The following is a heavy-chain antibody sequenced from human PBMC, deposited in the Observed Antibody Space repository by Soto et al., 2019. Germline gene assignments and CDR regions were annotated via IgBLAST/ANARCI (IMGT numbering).Heavy chain of an antibody. J-gene: IGHJ4*02. D-gene: IGHD1-1*01. Sequence: SLKISCNASGYSFTNYWINWVRQMPGNGLEWMGRIDPSDSYTNYSPSFQGRVTISADRSISTAYLQWSGLEASDSAMYYCARRLEGDYWGQGTLVTVSS. CDR2: IDPSDSYT. CDR3: ARRLEGDY. V-gene: IGHV5-10-1*01. CDR1: GYSFTNYW.